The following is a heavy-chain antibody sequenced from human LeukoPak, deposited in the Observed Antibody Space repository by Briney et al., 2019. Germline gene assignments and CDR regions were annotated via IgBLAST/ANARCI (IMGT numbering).Heavy chain of an antibody. CDR2: IYSGGST. CDR3: ASVGASDYFDY. J-gene: IGHJ4*02. CDR1: GFTVSSNY. Sequence: GGSLRLSCAASGFTVSSNYMSWVRQAPGKGLEWVSVIYSGGSTYYADSVKGRFTISRDNSKNTLYLQMNSLRAEDTAVYYCASVGASDYFDYWGQGTLVTVSS. D-gene: IGHD3-16*01. V-gene: IGHV3-53*01.